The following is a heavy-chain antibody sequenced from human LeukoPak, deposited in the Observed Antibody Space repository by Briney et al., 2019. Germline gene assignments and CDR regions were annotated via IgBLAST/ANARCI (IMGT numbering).Heavy chain of an antibody. D-gene: IGHD3-9*01. CDR3: ATHYDILTGPNAFDI. Sequence: GGSLRLSCAASGFTFSSYGMHWVRQAPGKGLEWVAFIRYDGSNKYYADSVKGRFTISRDNSKNTLYLRMNSLRAEDTAVYYCATHYDILTGPNAFDIWGQGTMVTVSS. J-gene: IGHJ3*02. V-gene: IGHV3-30*02. CDR2: IRYDGSNK. CDR1: GFTFSSYG.